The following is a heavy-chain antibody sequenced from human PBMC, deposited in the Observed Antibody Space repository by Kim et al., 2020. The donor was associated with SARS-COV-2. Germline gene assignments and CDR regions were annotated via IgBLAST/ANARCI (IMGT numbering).Heavy chain of an antibody. J-gene: IGHJ4*02. Sequence: GGSLRLSCTASGFTFSEYSMSWVRQAPGKGLEWVSSISHGGSYAYYTDSVKGRFAISRDNAKNSLYLQMNSLRAEDTAVYYCASFRVVLSGVIDYWGQGTLVTVSA. D-gene: IGHD3-10*01. CDR1: GFTFSEYS. V-gene: IGHV3-21*01. CDR3: ASFRVVLSGVIDY. CDR2: ISHGGSYA.